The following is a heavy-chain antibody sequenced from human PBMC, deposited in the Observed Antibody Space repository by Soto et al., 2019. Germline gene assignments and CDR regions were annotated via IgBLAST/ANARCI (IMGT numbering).Heavy chain of an antibody. CDR1: GYTFTSYD. D-gene: IGHD1-1*01. CDR3: ARKGYTWQTGTSQWGYYYYYMDV. J-gene: IGHJ6*03. Sequence: AASVKVSCKASGYTFTSYDINWVRLATGQGLEWMGWMNPNSGNTGYAQKFQGRVTMTRNTSISTAYMELSSLRSEDTAVYYCARKGYTWQTGTSQWGYYYYYMDVWGKGTTVTVSS. V-gene: IGHV1-8*01. CDR2: MNPNSGNT.